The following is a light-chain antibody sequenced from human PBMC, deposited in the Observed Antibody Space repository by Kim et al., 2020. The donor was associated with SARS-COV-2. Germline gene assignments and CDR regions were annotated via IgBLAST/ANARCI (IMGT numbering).Light chain of an antibody. CDR2: GAF. CDR3: QQSYSTPVT. CDR1: QTITNY. Sequence: DIQMTQFPSSLSASVGDRVTITCRASQTITNYLHWYQQKPGKAPKVLIYGAFSLHSGVPSRFSGNGSGTDCTLTISSLQPEDFATYFCQQSYSTPVTFGGGTKVDIK. J-gene: IGKJ4*01. V-gene: IGKV1-39*01.